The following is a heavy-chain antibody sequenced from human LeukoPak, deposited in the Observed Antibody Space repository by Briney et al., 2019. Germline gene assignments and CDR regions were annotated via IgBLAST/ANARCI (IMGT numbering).Heavy chain of an antibody. Sequence: ASVKVSCKASGYTFTSYAMHWVRQAPGQRLEWMGWINAGNGNTKYSQKFQGRVTMTRNTSISTAYMELSSLRSEDTAVYYCARGRKVKDSSGYYYDWGQGTLVTVSS. J-gene: IGHJ4*02. CDR1: GYTFTSYA. CDR2: INAGNGNT. CDR3: ARGRKVKDSSGYYYD. V-gene: IGHV1-3*01. D-gene: IGHD3-22*01.